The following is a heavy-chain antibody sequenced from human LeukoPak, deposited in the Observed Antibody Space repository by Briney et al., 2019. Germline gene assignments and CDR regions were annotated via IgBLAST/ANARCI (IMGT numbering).Heavy chain of an antibody. J-gene: IGHJ4*02. Sequence: GGSLRLSCAASGFTFSSYSMIWVRQAPGKGLEWVSSISSSSSSIYYGDSVRGRFTISRDNAKNSLYLQMNSLRAEDTAVYYCARDGGVYWGQGTLVTVSS. D-gene: IGHD6-25*01. V-gene: IGHV3-21*01. CDR3: ARDGGVY. CDR2: ISSSSSSI. CDR1: GFTFSSYS.